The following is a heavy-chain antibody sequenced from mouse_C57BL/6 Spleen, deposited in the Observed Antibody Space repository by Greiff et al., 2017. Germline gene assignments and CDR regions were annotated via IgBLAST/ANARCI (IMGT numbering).Heavy chain of an antibody. CDR1: GYTFTSYW. CDR2: LDPSDSET. D-gene: IGHD2-2*01. V-gene: IGHV1-52*01. CDR3: ARRGWLRRGDAMDY. Sequence: QVQLQQPGPELVRPGSSVKLSCKASGYTFTSYWMNWVKQRPIQGLEWIGKLDPSDSETTYNQKFKDKATLAVDTSSSTAYMQLSRRTSEDSAVYYCARRGWLRRGDAMDYWGQGTSVTVSS. J-gene: IGHJ4*01.